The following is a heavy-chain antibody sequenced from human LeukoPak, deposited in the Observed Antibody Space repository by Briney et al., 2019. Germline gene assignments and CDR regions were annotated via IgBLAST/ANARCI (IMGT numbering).Heavy chain of an antibody. CDR3: ARGLSGWYIWDY. CDR1: GYTFTSYG. J-gene: IGHJ4*02. CDR2: ISAYNGNT. Sequence: ASVKLSCKASGYTFTSYGMSWVRQAPGQGLEWMGWISAYNGNTNYAQKLQGRVTMTRDTSTSTAYMELRSLRSDDTAVYYCARGLSGWYIWDYWGQGTLVTVSS. D-gene: IGHD6-19*01. V-gene: IGHV1-18*01.